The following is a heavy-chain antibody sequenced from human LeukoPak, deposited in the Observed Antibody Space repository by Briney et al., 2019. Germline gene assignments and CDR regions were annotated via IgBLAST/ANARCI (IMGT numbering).Heavy chain of an antibody. CDR2: ISGSGGST. J-gene: IGHJ1*01. CDR1: GFTFRSYA. D-gene: IGHD4-17*01. Sequence: QAGGSLRLSCAASGFTFRSYAMSWVRQAPGKGLEWVSDISGSGGSTYYADSVKGRFIISRDNSKNTLYLEMNSLRAEDTAVYHCAKRETTVTTNFERWGQGTLVTVSS. V-gene: IGHV3-23*01. CDR3: AKRETTVTTNFER.